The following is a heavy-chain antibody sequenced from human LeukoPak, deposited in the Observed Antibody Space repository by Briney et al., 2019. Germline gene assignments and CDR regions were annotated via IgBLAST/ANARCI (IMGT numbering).Heavy chain of an antibody. CDR2: IIPSVGRT. D-gene: IGHD2-8*01. CDR3: ARARYAGNQIDY. Sequence: GSVKVSCKASGYTLTTYYMHWVRQAPGQGLEWMGIIIPSVGRTTFSQNFQGRVTITRDTSTSTVYMELSSLTSEDTAVYYCARARYAGNQIDYWGQGTLVTVSS. J-gene: IGHJ4*02. V-gene: IGHV1-46*01. CDR1: GYTLTTYY.